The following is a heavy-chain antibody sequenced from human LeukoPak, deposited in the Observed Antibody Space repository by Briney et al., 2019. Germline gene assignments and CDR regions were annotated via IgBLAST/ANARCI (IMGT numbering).Heavy chain of an antibody. D-gene: IGHD6-19*01. Sequence: GGSLRLSCAASGFTFSSYSMNWVRQAPGKGLEWVSYISSSSSTIYYADSVKGRFTISRDNAKNSLYLQMNSLRAEDTAVYYCARGAGYSSGWYYYYYYMDVWGKGTTVTVSS. CDR3: ARGAGYSSGWYYYYYYMDV. V-gene: IGHV3-48*01. J-gene: IGHJ6*03. CDR2: ISSSSSTI. CDR1: GFTFSSYS.